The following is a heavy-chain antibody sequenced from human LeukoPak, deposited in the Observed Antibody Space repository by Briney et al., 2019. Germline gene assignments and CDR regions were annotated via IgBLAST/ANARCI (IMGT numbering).Heavy chain of an antibody. CDR1: GFTFSGYW. Sequence: PGGSLRLSCAASGFTFSGYWMSWVRQAPGKGLEWVANIKGDGSAKYYVASVEGRFTVSRDNADNSLHLQMYSLRAEDTAVYYCLRDYGGSWGLGTLVAVSS. CDR2: IKGDGSAK. V-gene: IGHV3-7*04. J-gene: IGHJ4*02. CDR3: LRDYGGS. D-gene: IGHD4-23*01.